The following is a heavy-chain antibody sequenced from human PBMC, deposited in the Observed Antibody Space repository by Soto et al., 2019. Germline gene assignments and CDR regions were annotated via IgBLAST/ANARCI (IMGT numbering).Heavy chain of an antibody. Sequence: GGSLRLSCAASGFTFSSYAMSWVRQAPGKGLEWVSAISGSVGSTYYADSVKGRFTISRDNSKNTLYLQMNSLRAEDTAVYYCAKGDYGDYVAGYWFDPWGQGTLVTVSS. CDR1: GFTFSSYA. CDR3: AKGDYGDYVAGYWFDP. CDR2: ISGSVGST. J-gene: IGHJ5*02. D-gene: IGHD4-17*01. V-gene: IGHV3-23*01.